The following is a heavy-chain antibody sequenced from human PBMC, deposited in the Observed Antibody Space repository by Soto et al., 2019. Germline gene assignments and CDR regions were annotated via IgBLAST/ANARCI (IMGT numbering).Heavy chain of an antibody. V-gene: IGHV3-66*01. J-gene: IGHJ4*01. Sequence: GGSLRLSCAASGFTVSSNFMTWVRQAPGKGLEWVSVIYSGGSAYYADSVKGRFTISRDNSKNTLYLQMNSLRAEDTAVYYCTTDTISPPPNIGGYWGQGTLVTVSS. D-gene: IGHD2-15*01. CDR2: IYSGGSA. CDR1: GFTVSSNF. CDR3: TTDTISPPPNIGGY.